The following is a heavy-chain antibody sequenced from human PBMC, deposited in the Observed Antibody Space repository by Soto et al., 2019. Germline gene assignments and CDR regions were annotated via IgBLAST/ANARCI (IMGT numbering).Heavy chain of an antibody. CDR1: GGTFGSQG. CDR3: ARGAMANFDY. D-gene: IGHD5-18*01. CDR2: FIAMLGTP. Sequence: SVKVSCKASGGTFGSQGIAWVRQAPGQGLEWMGGFIAMLGTPTYAKKVQGGATISADESLTSSYLELRSLRSEDTGVYFCARGAMANFDYWGQGTVVTVSS. J-gene: IGHJ4*02. V-gene: IGHV1-69*13.